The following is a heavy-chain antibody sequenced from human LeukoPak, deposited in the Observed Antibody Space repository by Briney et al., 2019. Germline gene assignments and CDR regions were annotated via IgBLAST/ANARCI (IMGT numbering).Heavy chain of an antibody. CDR3: APIFGDYSDFDS. CDR1: GGFFSNYY. V-gene: IGHV4-34*01. Sequence: SETLSLTCAVYGGFFSNYYLSWVRQPPGKGLEWIGEITHHGGTNYNPSLKSRVTISVDTSKNQFSLKLSSVAAADTAVYYCAPIFGDYSDFDSWGQGTLVTVSS. CDR2: ITHHGGT. D-gene: IGHD4-17*01. J-gene: IGHJ4*02.